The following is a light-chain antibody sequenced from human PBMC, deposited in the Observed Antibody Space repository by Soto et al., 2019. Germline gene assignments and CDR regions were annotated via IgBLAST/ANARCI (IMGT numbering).Light chain of an antibody. CDR2: AAS. CDR3: RS. CDR1: QGISSY. V-gene: IGKV1-8*01. Sequence: AIRMTQSPSSFSASTGDRVTITCRASQGISSYLAWCQQKPGKAPKLLIYAASTLQSGVPSRFSGSGSGTEFTLTISSLQPDDFATSAFRSFGQGTKVDIK. J-gene: IGKJ1*01.